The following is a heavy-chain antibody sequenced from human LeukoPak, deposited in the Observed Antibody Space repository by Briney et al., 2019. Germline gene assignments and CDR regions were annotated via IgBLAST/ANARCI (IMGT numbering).Heavy chain of an antibody. D-gene: IGHD6-13*01. CDR3: ARSRGSSWIFFDY. CDR2: INPNSGGT. V-gene: IGHV1-2*02. J-gene: IGHJ4*02. Sequence: GASVKVSFKASGYTFTCYYMHWVRQAPGQGLEWMGWINPNSGGTNYAQKVPGRVTMTRDTSISTAYMELSRLRSDDTAVYYCARSRGSSWIFFDYWGQGTLVTVSS. CDR1: GYTFTCYY.